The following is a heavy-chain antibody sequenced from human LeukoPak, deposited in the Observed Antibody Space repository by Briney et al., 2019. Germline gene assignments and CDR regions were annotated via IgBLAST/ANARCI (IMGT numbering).Heavy chain of an antibody. J-gene: IGHJ4*02. CDR1: GFTFSTYC. D-gene: IGHD3-3*01. CDR2: INSDGSST. CDR3: ARGLSDYYIVY. V-gene: IGHV3-74*01. Sequence: GGSLRLSCAASGFTFSTYCMSWVRQAPGKGLVWVSRINSDGSSTSYADSVKGRFTISRDNAKNTLYMQMNSLRAEDTAVYYCARGLSDYYIVYWGQGTLVTVSS.